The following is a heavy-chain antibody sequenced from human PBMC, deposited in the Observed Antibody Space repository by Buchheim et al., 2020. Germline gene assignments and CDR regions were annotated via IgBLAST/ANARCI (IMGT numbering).Heavy chain of an antibody. CDR1: GGSFSGYY. CDR2: INHSGST. CDR3: GGAAAGTARYYYGMDV. Sequence: QVQLQQWGAGLLKPSETLSLTRAVSGGSFSGYYWSWIRQPPGKGLEWIGEINHSGSTNYNPSLKSRVTISVDTSKNQFSLRQSSVTAADTAVYYCGGAAAGTARYYYGMDVWGQGTT. D-gene: IGHD6-13*01. V-gene: IGHV4-34*01. J-gene: IGHJ6*02.